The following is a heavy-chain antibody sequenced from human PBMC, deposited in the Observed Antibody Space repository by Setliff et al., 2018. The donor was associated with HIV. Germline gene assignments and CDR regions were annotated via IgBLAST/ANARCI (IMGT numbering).Heavy chain of an antibody. V-gene: IGHV1-2*02. CDR3: ARDRPGVDCTKTSCYASFDH. Sequence: ASVKVSCKASGYTFTDYYIHWVRQAPGQGLEWMGWINPNSGGTKYALNFQGRVTMTGDTSISTAYMVLRSLRSDDTAVYYCARDRPGVDCTKTSCYASFDHWGQGTLVTVSS. D-gene: IGHD2-2*01. CDR2: INPNSGGT. J-gene: IGHJ4*02. CDR1: GYTFTDYY.